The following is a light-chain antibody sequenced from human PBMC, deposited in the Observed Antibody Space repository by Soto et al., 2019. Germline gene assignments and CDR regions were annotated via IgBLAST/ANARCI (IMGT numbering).Light chain of an antibody. CDR1: QEYMND. V-gene: IGKV1-17*01. Sequence: DIQMTQSPSSLSASVENRVTITCRASQEYMNDLGGYKRKPGKANKLWINSVSSLQSGFPSRFCGSGCGTELIIIISCMQPVDYATYYGLQQKSNPCFFGQGTTL. J-gene: IGKJ1*01. CDR2: SVS. CDR3: LQQKSNPCF.